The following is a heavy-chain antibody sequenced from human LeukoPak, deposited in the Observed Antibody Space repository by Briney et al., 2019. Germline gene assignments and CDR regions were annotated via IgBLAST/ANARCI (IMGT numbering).Heavy chain of an antibody. D-gene: IGHD6-19*01. CDR3: AKGPLIEVAGTTWDY. CDR1: GFTVSNSY. J-gene: IGHJ4*02. Sequence: GGSLRLSCAASGFTVSNSYMSWVRQAPGKGLEWVSVIYSGGSTYYVDSVKGRFTISRDNSKKTLYLQMNSLRAEDTALYYCAKGPLIEVAGTTWDYWGQGTLVTVSS. CDR2: IYSGGST. V-gene: IGHV3-53*01.